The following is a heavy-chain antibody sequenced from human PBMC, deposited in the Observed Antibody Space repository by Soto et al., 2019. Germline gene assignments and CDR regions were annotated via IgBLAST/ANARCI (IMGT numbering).Heavy chain of an antibody. D-gene: IGHD6-19*01. J-gene: IGHJ3*02. CDR1: GFTFSSYG. CDR2: ISYDGSNK. CDR3: AKDSELWLVLWDAFDI. V-gene: IGHV3-30*18. Sequence: QVQLVESGGGVVQPGRSLRLSCAASGFTFSSYGMHWVRQAPGKGLEWVAVISYDGSNKYYADSVKGRFTISRDNSKNTLYLQMNSLRAEDTAVYYCAKDSELWLVLWDAFDILGQGTMGTVSS.